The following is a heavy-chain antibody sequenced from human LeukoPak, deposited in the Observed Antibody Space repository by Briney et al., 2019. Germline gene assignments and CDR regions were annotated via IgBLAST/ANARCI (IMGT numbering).Heavy chain of an antibody. V-gene: IGHV3-21*06. Sequence: GGSLRLSCAASGFTFSTYSMSWVRQAPGKGLEWVSSISSNSRYIYYADSMRGRFTISRDNAKNSLYLQMNSLRAEDTAVYYCARVSPDSSYGDYFDYWGQGTLVTVSS. D-gene: IGHD6-6*01. CDR2: ISSNSRYI. CDR1: GFTFSTYS. CDR3: ARVSPDSSYGDYFDY. J-gene: IGHJ4*02.